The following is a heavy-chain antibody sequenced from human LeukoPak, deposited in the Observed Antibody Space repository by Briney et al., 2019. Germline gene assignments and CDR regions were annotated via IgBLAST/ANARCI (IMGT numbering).Heavy chain of an antibody. CDR1: GGSISSSSYY. CDR3: AGQYRGDHTIDY. CDR2: IYYSGST. J-gene: IGHJ4*02. D-gene: IGHD4-17*01. V-gene: IGHV4-39*01. Sequence: PSETLSLTCTVSGGSISSSSYYWGWIRQPPGKELEWIGSIYYSGSTYYNPSLKSRITISVDTSKNQFSLKLSSVTAADTAIYNCAGQYRGDHTIDYWGQGTLVTVSS.